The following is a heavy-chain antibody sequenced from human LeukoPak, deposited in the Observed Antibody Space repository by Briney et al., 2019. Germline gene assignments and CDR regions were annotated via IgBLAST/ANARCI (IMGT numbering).Heavy chain of an antibody. J-gene: IGHJ4*02. CDR2: IKQDGSEK. CDR3: ARVPRGYWSGLSVHKLCSFAY. V-gene: IGHV3-7*01. D-gene: IGHD5-18*01. Sequence: GLALRLSCAASGFTFSSYWMSGVRQAPGKGLEGVANIKQDGSEKYYVDSVKDRCTISIGNAKNSLYLQMNSLRAEDTAVYYCARVPRGYWSGLSVHKLCSFAYWGQGTLVSVSS. CDR1: GFTFSSYW.